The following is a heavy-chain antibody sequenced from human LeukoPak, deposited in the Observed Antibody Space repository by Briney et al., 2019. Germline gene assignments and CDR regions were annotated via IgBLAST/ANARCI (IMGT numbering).Heavy chain of an antibody. J-gene: IGHJ4*02. D-gene: IGHD1-7*01. CDR1: GGSISSGGYY. CDR2: IYHSGST. V-gene: IGHV4-30-2*01. CDR3: ARVEQSYNWNFVFGY. Sequence: SQTLSLTCTVSGGSISSGGYYWSWIRQPPGKGLEWIGYIYHSGSTYYNPSLKSRVTISVDRSKNQFSLKLSSVTAADTAVYYCARVEQSYNWNFVFGYWGQGTLVTVSS.